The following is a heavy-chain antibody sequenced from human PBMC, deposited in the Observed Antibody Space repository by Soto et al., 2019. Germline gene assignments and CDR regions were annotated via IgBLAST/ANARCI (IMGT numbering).Heavy chain of an antibody. CDR1: WGSIGTYF. J-gene: IGHJ4*02. CDR3: ARSYGDLTDY. Sequence: QVQPQESGPGLVKPSEPLSLNCRVSWGSIGTYFWGWIRQPTGKGLEWIGHIYYSGSTSYNPSLRSRVTISLDTSKHQYSLRLRSVSAADTAVYYCARSYGDLTDYWGQGTLVTVSS. CDR2: IYYSGST. V-gene: IGHV4-59*08. D-gene: IGHD4-17*01.